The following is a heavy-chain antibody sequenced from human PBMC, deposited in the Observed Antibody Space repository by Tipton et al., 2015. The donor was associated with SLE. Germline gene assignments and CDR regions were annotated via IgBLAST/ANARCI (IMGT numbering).Heavy chain of an antibody. CDR1: GFTFDDYA. CDR3: VKDSSGSYSSFFDY. V-gene: IGHV3-9*01. Sequence: SLRLSCAASGFTFDDYAMHWVRQAPGKGLEWVSGISWNSGSIGYADSVKGRFTISRDNAKNSLYLQMNSLRAEDTALYYCVKDSSGSYSSFFDYWGQGTLVTVSS. D-gene: IGHD3-10*01. CDR2: ISWNSGSI. J-gene: IGHJ4*02.